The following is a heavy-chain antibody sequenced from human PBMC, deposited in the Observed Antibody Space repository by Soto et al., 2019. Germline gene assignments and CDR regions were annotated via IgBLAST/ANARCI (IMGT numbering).Heavy chain of an antibody. J-gene: IGHJ6*03. D-gene: IGHD3-10*01. Sequence: ASVKVSCKFSGYTLTELSMHWVRQAPGKGLEWMGGFDPEDGETIYAQKFQGRVTMTEDTSTDTAYMELSSLRSEDTAVYYCAKDGSGYSDYYYYYMDVWGKGTTVTVSS. CDR2: FDPEDGET. CDR3: AKDGSGYSDYYYYYMDV. CDR1: GYTLTELS. V-gene: IGHV1-24*01.